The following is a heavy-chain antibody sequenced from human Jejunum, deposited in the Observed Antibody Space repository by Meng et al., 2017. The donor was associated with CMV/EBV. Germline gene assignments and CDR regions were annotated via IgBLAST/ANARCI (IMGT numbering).Heavy chain of an antibody. CDR1: FG. Sequence: FGLHWVRPAPGKGLEWVAFIRYDGGNTYYTDSVKGRFTISRDNSKNTLYLQLNSLRAEDTAVYHCVQGGYCSSTTCYNLGWFAPWGQGTLVTVSS. J-gene: IGHJ5*02. V-gene: IGHV3-30*02. CDR3: VQGGYCSSTTCYNLGWFAP. CDR2: IRYDGGNT. D-gene: IGHD2-2*03.